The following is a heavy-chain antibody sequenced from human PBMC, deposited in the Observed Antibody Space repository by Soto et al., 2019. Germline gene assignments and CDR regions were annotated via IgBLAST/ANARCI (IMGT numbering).Heavy chain of an antibody. D-gene: IGHD6-19*01. CDR3: ALGSGWISDT. CDR1: GFTFSPYW. V-gene: IGHV3-7*05. Sequence: EVQLVESGGGLVQPGGSLRLSCAASGFTFSPYWMSWVRQAPGKGLEWVAIIKDDGGDELYLEAVRGRFTISRDNAKKSLYLAMDSLRVEDTAVYYCALGSGWISDTWGQGTLVTVSS. J-gene: IGHJ5*02. CDR2: IKDDGGDE.